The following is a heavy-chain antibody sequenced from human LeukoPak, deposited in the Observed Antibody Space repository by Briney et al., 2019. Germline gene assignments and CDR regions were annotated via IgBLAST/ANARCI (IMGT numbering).Heavy chain of an antibody. D-gene: IGHD1-26*01. CDR1: GFTFSSYG. CDR2: IRYDGSNK. J-gene: IGHJ4*02. V-gene: IGHV3-30*02. Sequence: GGSLRLSCAASGFTFSSYGMHWVRQAPGKGLEWVAFIRYDGSNKYDADSVRGRFTISRDNSKNTLYLQMNSLRAEDTAVYYCARVRSGSYYSIDYWGQGTLVTVSS. CDR3: ARVRSGSYYSIDY.